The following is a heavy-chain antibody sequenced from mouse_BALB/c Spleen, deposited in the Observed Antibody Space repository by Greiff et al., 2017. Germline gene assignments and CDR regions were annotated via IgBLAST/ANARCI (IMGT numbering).Heavy chain of an antibody. CDR1: GYTFTSYW. CDR2: INPSNGRT. D-gene: IGHD1-1*01. CDR3: ARGVLRYYAMDY. V-gene: IGHV1S81*02. J-gene: IGHJ4*01. Sequence: QVHVKQPGAELVKPGASVKLSCKASGYTFTSYWMHWVKQRPGQGLEWIGEINPSNGRTNYNEKFKSKATLTVDKSSSTAYMQLSSLTSEDSAVYYCARGVLRYYAMDYWGQGTSVTVSS.